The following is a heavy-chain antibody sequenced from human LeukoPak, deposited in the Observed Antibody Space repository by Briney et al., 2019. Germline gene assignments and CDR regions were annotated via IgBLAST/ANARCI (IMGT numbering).Heavy chain of an antibody. D-gene: IGHD3-10*01. Sequence: GGSLRLSCAASGFTFSSYGMHWVRQAPGKGLEWVAVISYVGSNKYYADSVKGRFTISRDNSKNTLYLQMNSLRAEDTAVYYCAKDRLIWFGELLRYYYYGMDVWGQGTTVTVSS. J-gene: IGHJ6*02. V-gene: IGHV3-30*18. CDR2: ISYVGSNK. CDR3: AKDRLIWFGELLRYYYYGMDV. CDR1: GFTFSSYG.